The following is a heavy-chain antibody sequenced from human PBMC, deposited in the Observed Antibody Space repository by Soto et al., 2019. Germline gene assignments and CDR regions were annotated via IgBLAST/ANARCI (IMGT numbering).Heavy chain of an antibody. J-gene: IGHJ4*02. CDR3: ARSRTVVTSIDY. Sequence: ASVKVSCKASGYTFTDYYIHWVRQAPGQRLEWIGWINTYSGGTDYAQKFHGRVTVTRDTSITTAFMELTSLRSEDTAVYYCARSRTVVTSIDYWGQGTLVTVSS. CDR1: GYTFTDYY. V-gene: IGHV1-2*02. D-gene: IGHD3-22*01. CDR2: INTYSGGT.